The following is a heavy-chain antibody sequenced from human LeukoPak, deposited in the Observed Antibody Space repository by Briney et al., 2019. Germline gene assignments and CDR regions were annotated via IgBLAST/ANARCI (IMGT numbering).Heavy chain of an antibody. V-gene: IGHV4-31*03. CDR2: IYYSGST. Sequence: PSQTLSLTGTVSGVSISSGGYYWSWIRQHPGKGLEWIGYIYYSGSTYYNPSLKSRVTISVDTSKNQFSLKLSSVTAADTAVYYCARAIYDSSGFDYWGQGTLVTVSS. J-gene: IGHJ4*02. CDR3: ARAIYDSSGFDY. D-gene: IGHD3-22*01. CDR1: GVSISSGGYY.